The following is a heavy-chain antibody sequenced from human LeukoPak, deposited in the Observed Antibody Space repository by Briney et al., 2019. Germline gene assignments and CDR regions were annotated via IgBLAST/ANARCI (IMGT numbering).Heavy chain of an antibody. V-gene: IGHV1-69*05. CDR1: GGTFSSYA. Sequence: SVKVSCKASGGTFSSYAISWVRQAPGQGLEWMGGIIPIFGTANYAQKFQGRVTITTDESTSTAYMELSSLRSEDTAVYYCARTPRVMDYFDYWGQGTLVTVSS. CDR3: ARTPRVMDYFDY. D-gene: IGHD5-18*01. J-gene: IGHJ4*02. CDR2: IIPIFGTA.